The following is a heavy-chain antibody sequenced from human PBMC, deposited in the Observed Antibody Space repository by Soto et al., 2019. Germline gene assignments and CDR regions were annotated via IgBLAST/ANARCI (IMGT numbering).Heavy chain of an antibody. J-gene: IGHJ4*02. D-gene: IGHD2-2*01. CDR3: AIDCSSTTRGDY. Sequence: QVQLQQWGAGLLKPSETLSLTCAVYGGSFSGYYWSWIRQPPGKGLEWIGEINHSGSTNYNPSLRGRVTISVDTSKNQFSLKLSSVTAADTAVYYCAIDCSSTTRGDYWGQGTLVTVSS. V-gene: IGHV4-34*01. CDR2: INHSGST. CDR1: GGSFSGYY.